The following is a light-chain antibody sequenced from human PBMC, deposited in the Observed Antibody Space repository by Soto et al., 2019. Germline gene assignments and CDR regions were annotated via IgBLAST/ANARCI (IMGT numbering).Light chain of an antibody. CDR2: GAS. CDR3: QQYNSWPPIT. Sequence: EIVLTQSPATLSLSPGERATLSCRASQSVSSKLAWYQQKPGQAPRLLIYGASTRATGIPARFSGSGSGTELTLTISSLQSEDFVVYYCQQYNSWPPITFGQGTRLEIK. J-gene: IGKJ5*01. CDR1: QSVSSK. V-gene: IGKV3-15*01.